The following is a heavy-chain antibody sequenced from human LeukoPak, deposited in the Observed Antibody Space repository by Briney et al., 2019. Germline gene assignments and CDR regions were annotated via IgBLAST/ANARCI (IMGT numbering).Heavy chain of an antibody. CDR3: ARGLRYFDWFYY. D-gene: IGHD3-9*01. Sequence: SETLSLTCTVSGDFISSYYWHWIRQPPGKGLEWIGYIYYSGSTNYNPSLKSRVTISVDTSKNQFSLKLSSVTAADTAVYYCARGLRYFDWFYYWGQGTLVTVSS. V-gene: IGHV4-59*01. CDR1: GDFISSYY. J-gene: IGHJ4*02. CDR2: IYYSGST.